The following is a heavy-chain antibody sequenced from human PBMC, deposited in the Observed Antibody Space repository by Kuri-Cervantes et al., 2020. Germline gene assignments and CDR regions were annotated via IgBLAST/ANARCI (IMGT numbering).Heavy chain of an antibody. CDR1: GYTFNYYA. Sequence: PSVKVSCKASGYTFNYYAMNWVRQAPGQGLEWMGWISGYNGDTNNLHNLKGGLTMTTDTSTSTAYMELRSLRSDDTAIYYCARDPGFDYWGQGTLVTVSS. CDR3: ARDPGFDY. CDR2: ISGYNGDT. V-gene: IGHV1-18*01. J-gene: IGHJ4*02.